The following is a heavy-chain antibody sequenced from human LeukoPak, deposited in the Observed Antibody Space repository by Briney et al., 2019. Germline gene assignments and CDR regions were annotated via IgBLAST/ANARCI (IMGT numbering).Heavy chain of an antibody. CDR3: ARVWGPPPYYYYMDV. Sequence: PGGSLRLSCAASGFTFSDYYMSWIRQAPGKGLEWVSYISSSGSTIYYADSVKGRFTISRDNAKNSLYLQMNSLRAEDTAVYYCARVWGPPPYYYYMDVWGKGTTVTISS. CDR2: ISSSGSTI. CDR1: GFTFSDYY. V-gene: IGHV3-11*01. D-gene: IGHD3-16*01. J-gene: IGHJ6*03.